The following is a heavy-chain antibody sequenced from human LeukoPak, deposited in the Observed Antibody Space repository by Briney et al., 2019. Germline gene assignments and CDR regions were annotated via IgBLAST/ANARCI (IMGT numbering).Heavy chain of an antibody. CDR2: IIPIFGTA. J-gene: IGHJ4*02. D-gene: IGHD4-17*01. CDR1: GGTFSSYA. V-gene: IGHV1-69*06. Sequence: ASVKVSCKASGGTFSSYAISWVRQAPGQGLEWMGGIIPIFGTANYARKFQGRVTITADKSTSTAYMELSSLRSEDTAVYYCASTVTTSRGPDYWGQGTLVTVSS. CDR3: ASTVTTSRGPDY.